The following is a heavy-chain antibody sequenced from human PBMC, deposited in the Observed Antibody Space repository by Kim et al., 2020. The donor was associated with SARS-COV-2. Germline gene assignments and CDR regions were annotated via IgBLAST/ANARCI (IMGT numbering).Heavy chain of an antibody. Sequence: SLKSRVTISVDTSKNQFSLKLSSVTAADTAVYYCARDTGRGSGTSWYFDLWGRGTLVTVSS. CDR3: ARDTGRGSGTSWYFDL. J-gene: IGHJ2*01. D-gene: IGHD2-2*01. V-gene: IGHV4-31*02.